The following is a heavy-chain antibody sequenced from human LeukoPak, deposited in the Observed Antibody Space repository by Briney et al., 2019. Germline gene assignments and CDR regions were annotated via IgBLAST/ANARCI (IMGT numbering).Heavy chain of an antibody. J-gene: IGHJ4*02. D-gene: IGHD3-10*01. Sequence: GGSLRLSCAPPGFTFTSYWMLWVRHAPGRGLVWVSRISEDGRSTYYANSVKDRFTIARDNARDTIYLQMNSLRTQDAAVYYCARVDYKEDSWGERTLVTVSS. CDR3: ARVDYKEDS. CDR2: ISEDGRST. V-gene: IGHV3-74*01. CDR1: GFTFTSYW.